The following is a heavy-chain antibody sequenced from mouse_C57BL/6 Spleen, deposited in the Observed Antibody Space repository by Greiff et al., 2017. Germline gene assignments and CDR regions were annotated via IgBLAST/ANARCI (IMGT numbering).Heavy chain of an antibody. Sequence: QVQLQQPGAELVMPGASVKLSCKASGYTFTSYWMHWVKQRPGQGLEWIGEIDPSDSYTNYNQKFKGKSTLTVDKSSSTAYMQLSSLTSEDSAVYYCARRGYGYDYAMDYWGQGTSVTVSS. CDR1: GYTFTSYW. CDR3: ARRGYGYDYAMDY. J-gene: IGHJ4*01. V-gene: IGHV1-69*01. D-gene: IGHD2-2*01. CDR2: IDPSDSYT.